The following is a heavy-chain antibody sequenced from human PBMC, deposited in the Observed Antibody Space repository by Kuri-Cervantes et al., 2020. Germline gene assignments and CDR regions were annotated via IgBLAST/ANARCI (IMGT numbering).Heavy chain of an antibody. D-gene: IGHD3-10*01. CDR1: GFTFSNYW. J-gene: IGHJ3*02. V-gene: IGHV3-74*01. Sequence: GESLKISCAASGFTFSNYWMHWVRQAPGKGLVWVSRINTDGTTTNYADSVKGRFTISRDSAKNTLYLQMNSLRAEDTAVYYCAKQTGWDIRGVIFADAFDIWGQGTMVTVSS. CDR3: AKQTGWDIRGVIFADAFDI. CDR2: INTDGTTT.